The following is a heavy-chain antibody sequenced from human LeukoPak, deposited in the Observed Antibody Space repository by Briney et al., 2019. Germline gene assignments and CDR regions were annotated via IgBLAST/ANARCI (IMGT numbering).Heavy chain of an antibody. CDR2: ITASSIYI. D-gene: IGHD2-15*01. J-gene: IGHJ4*02. V-gene: IGHV3-21*01. CDR1: GFAFSGYN. Sequence: GRSLRLSCAASGFAFSGYNMNWVRQAPGKGLEWISSITASSIYIYHADSVKGRFTVSRDNAKNLLFLQMDSLRAEDTAVYYCARVLRDYYFDFWGQGTLVTVSS. CDR3: ARVLRDYYFDF.